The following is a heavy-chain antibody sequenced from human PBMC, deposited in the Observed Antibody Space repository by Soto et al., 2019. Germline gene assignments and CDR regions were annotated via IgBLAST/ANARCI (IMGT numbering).Heavy chain of an antibody. CDR2: ISSSSSTI. J-gene: IGHJ6*03. CDR1: GITFSSYS. D-gene: IGHD6-19*01. Sequence: GGSLRLSCAASGITFSSYSMNWVRQAPGKGLEWVSYISSSSSTIYYADSVKGRFTISRDNAKNSLYLQMNSLRAEDTAVYYCARVYSSGWNYYYYMDVWGKGTTVTVSS. CDR3: ARVYSSGWNYYYYMDV. V-gene: IGHV3-48*01.